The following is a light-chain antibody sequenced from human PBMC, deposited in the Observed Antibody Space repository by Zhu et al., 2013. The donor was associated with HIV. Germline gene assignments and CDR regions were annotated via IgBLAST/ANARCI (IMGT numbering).Light chain of an antibody. CDR3: QQRSNWPPWT. CDR1: QRVSSSY. V-gene: IGKV3D-20*02. Sequence: EIVLTQSPDTLSLSPGERATLSCRASQRVSSSYLAWYQQKPGQAPRLLIYDASNRATGIPARFSGSGSGTDFTLTISSLEPEDFAVYYCQQRSNWPPWTFGQGTKVEIK. CDR2: DAS. J-gene: IGKJ1*01.